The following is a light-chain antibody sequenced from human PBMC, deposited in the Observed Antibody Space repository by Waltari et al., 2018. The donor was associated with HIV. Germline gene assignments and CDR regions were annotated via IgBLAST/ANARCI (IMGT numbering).Light chain of an antibody. CDR1: QAVSNH. V-gene: IGKV1-39*01. Sequence: ASVGDRVTITCRASQAVSNHLNWYQQKPGKAPKLLIYAASTLQSGVPSRFSGRGSGTDFTLTITNLQPEDLATYYCQQTYFTPLFTFGPGTIVDDK. CDR3: QQTYFTPLFT. J-gene: IGKJ3*01. CDR2: AAS.